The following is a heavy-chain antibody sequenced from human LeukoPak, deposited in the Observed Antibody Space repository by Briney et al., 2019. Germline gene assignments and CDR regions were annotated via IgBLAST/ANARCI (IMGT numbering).Heavy chain of an antibody. Sequence: PSETLSLTCTVSGGSISSSSYYWGWIRQPPGKGLEGMGSIYYSGSTYYNPSLKSRVTISVDTSKNQFCLKLRSVTAADTAVYYCARHEIRLFVSGWDYYDSVTGYFDYWGQGTLVTVSS. D-gene: IGHD3-22*01. V-gene: IGHV4-39*01. J-gene: IGHJ4*02. CDR3: ARHEIRLFVSGWDYYDSVTGYFDY. CDR1: GGSISSSSYY. CDR2: IYYSGST.